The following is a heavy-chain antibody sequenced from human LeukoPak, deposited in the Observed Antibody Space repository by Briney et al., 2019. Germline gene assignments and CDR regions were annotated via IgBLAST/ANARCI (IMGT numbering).Heavy chain of an antibody. CDR3: ARAPSSSALNDY. Sequence: GGSLRLSCAASGFTFSSYSMSWVRQAPGKGLEWVSSISSSSSYIYYADSVKGRFTISRDNAKNSLYLQMNSLRAEDTAVYYCARAPSSSALNDYWGQGTLVTVSS. V-gene: IGHV3-21*01. J-gene: IGHJ4*02. D-gene: IGHD6-6*01. CDR2: ISSSSSYI. CDR1: GFTFSSYS.